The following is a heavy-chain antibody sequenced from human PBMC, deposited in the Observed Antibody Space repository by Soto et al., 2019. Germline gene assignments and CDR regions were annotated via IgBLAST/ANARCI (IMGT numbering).Heavy chain of an antibody. CDR2: IKSKSDGGAT. J-gene: IGHJ4*02. CDR1: GFTFINAW. CDR3: NTGRGPTNLFDY. Sequence: EVQLVESGGGLVQPGGSLRLSCTASGFTFINAWMNWVRQAPGKGLEWVGRIKSKSDGGATYYTAPVEGRFTVSRDDSKNTLFLEMNSLKVDDTAVYYCNTGRGPTNLFDYWGQGTLVTVSS. V-gene: IGHV3-15*07. D-gene: IGHD3-10*01.